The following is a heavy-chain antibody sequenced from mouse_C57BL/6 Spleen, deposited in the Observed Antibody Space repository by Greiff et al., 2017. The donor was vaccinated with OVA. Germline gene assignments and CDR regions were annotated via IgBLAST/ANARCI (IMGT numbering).Heavy chain of an antibody. J-gene: IGHJ2*01. V-gene: IGHV1-82*01. Sequence: VQLQQSGPELVKPGASVKISCKASGYAFSSSWMNWVKQRPGKGLEWIGRIYPGDGDTNYNGKFKGKATLTADKSSSTAYMQLSSLTSEDSAVYFCAKVPWGDYWGQGTTLTVSS. D-gene: IGHD6-1*01. CDR1: GYAFSSSW. CDR3: AKVPWGDY. CDR2: IYPGDGDT.